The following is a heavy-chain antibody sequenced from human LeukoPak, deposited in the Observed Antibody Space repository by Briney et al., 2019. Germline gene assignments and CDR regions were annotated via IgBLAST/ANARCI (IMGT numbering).Heavy chain of an antibody. D-gene: IGHD4-17*01. CDR1: GGSISSSNYY. V-gene: IGHV4-61*01. CDR2: IYYSGST. J-gene: IGHJ4*02. Sequence: SETLSLTCTVSGGSISSSNYYWSWIRQPPGKGLEWIGYIYYSGSTNYNPSLKSRVAISVDTSKNQFSLKLSSVTAADTAVYYCARGLYGNWGQGTLVTVSS. CDR3: ARGLYGN.